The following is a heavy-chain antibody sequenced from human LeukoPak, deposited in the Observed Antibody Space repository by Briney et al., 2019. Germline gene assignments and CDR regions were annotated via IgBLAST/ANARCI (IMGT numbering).Heavy chain of an antibody. CDR1: GGSISSYY. V-gene: IGHV4-59*01. CDR2: IYYSGST. CDR3: ARGIGVRGVINY. Sequence: PSETLSLTCTVSGGSISSYYWSWIRQPPGKGLEWIGYIYYSGSTNYNPSLKSRVTISIDTSKSQLSLKLSSVTATDTAVYYCARGIGVRGVINYWGQGTLVTVSS. J-gene: IGHJ4*02. D-gene: IGHD3-10*01.